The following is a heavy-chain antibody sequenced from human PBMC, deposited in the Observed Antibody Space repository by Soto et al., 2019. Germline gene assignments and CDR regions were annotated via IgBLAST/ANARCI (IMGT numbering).Heavy chain of an antibody. D-gene: IGHD4-17*01. J-gene: IGHJ4*02. CDR2: ISGSGGST. Sequence: EVQLLEPGGGLVQPGGSLRLSCAASGFTFSSYAMSWVRQAPGKGLEWVSAISGSGGSTYYADSVKGRFTISRDNSKNTLYLQMNSLRAEDTAVYYCAKNREGATVTTVYFDYWGQGTLVTVSS. CDR1: GFTFSSYA. CDR3: AKNREGATVTTVYFDY. V-gene: IGHV3-23*01.